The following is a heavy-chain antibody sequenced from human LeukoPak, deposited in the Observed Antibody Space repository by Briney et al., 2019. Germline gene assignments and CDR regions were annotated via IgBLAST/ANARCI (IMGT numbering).Heavy chain of an antibody. CDR2: IKQDGSER. Sequence: GGSLRLSCAASGFTFSNYWMTWVRQAPGKGLEWVANIKQDGSERYYVDSVRGRFTISRDNAKNSVYLQVHSLRVEDTAMYYCVRDTGGSGSYPDYWGQGVLVTVSS. CDR1: GFTFSNYW. J-gene: IGHJ4*02. D-gene: IGHD1-26*01. V-gene: IGHV3-7*01. CDR3: VRDTGGSGSYPDY.